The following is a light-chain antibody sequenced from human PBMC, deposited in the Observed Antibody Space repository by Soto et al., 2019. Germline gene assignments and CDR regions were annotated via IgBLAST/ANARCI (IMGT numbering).Light chain of an antibody. CDR2: GAS. CDR1: QSVSSSY. J-gene: IGKJ4*01. Sequence: EIVLTQSPGTLYLSPGERDTLSCRASQSVSSSYLAWYQQKPGQAPRLLIYGASSRATGIPDRFSGSGSGTDFTLTISRLEPEDFAVYYCQQYGSSPHTFGGGTKVEI. CDR3: QQYGSSPHT. V-gene: IGKV3-20*01.